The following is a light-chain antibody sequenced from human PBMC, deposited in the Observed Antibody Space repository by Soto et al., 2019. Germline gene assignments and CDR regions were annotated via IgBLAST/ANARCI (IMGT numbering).Light chain of an antibody. Sequence: DIQMTQSPSSLSASAGDRVTIVCRASQDIGKFLNWYQQRPGESPRLLIYDASRLAEGVPSWFSGSASETDFTLTISSLQLEDIATYYCQQADNLPVTFGGGTKVEIK. CDR2: DAS. CDR3: QQADNLPVT. V-gene: IGKV1-33*01. CDR1: QDIGKF. J-gene: IGKJ4*01.